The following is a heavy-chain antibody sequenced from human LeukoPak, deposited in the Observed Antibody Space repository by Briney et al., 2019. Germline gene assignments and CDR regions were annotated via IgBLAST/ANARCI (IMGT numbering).Heavy chain of an antibody. J-gene: IGHJ6*02. V-gene: IGHV3-30-3*01. D-gene: IGHD3-22*01. CDR2: ISYDGSNK. CDR3: ASEVYYDSGLVYYYGMDV. CDR1: GFTFSSYA. Sequence: GGSLRLSCAASGFTFSSYAMHWVRQDPGKGLEWEAVISYDGSNKYYADSVKGRFTISRDNSKNTLYLQMNSLRAEDTAVYYCASEVYYDSGLVYYYGMDVWGQGTTVTVSS.